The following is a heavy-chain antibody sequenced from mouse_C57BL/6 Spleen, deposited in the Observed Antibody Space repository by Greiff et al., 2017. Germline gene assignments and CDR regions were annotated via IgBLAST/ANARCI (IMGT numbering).Heavy chain of an antibody. V-gene: IGHV5-4*03. CDR1: GFTFSSYA. Sequence: EVMLVESGGGLVKPGGSLKLSCAASGFTFSSYAMSWVRQTPEKRLEWVATISDGGSYTYYPDNVKGRFTIARDNAKNNPYLQMSQLKSEDTAMYYCASLYDYGEGGFACWGQGTLVTVSA. CDR2: ISDGGSYT. J-gene: IGHJ3*01. CDR3: ASLYDYGEGGFAC. D-gene: IGHD2-4*01.